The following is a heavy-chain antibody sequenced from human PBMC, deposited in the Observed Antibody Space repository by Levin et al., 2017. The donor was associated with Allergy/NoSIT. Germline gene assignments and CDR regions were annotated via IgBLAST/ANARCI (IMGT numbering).Heavy chain of an antibody. V-gene: IGHV3-66*01. CDR1: GFTVSSNY. D-gene: IGHD6-19*01. Sequence: LSLTCAASGFTVSSNYMSWVRQAPGKGLEWVSVIYSGGSTYYADSVKGRFTISRDNSKNTLYLQMNSLRAEDTAVYYCARLYSSGPYYYFDYWGQGTLVTVSS. CDR2: IYSGGST. CDR3: ARLYSSGPYYYFDY. J-gene: IGHJ4*02.